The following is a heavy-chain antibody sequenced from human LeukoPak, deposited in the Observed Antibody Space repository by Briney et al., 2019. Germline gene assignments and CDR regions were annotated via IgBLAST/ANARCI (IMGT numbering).Heavy chain of an antibody. D-gene: IGHD3-10*01. CDR3: ASNMVRGVTVLSD. Sequence: ASVRVSCKASGYTFTAYYVHWVRQAPGQGLEFMGWINPNSGATKYAQKFQGRVTMTRDTSISTVYMELNRLRSDDTAVYYCASNMVRGVTVLSDWGQGTLVTVSS. V-gene: IGHV1-2*02. J-gene: IGHJ4*02. CDR1: GYTFTAYY. CDR2: INPNSGAT.